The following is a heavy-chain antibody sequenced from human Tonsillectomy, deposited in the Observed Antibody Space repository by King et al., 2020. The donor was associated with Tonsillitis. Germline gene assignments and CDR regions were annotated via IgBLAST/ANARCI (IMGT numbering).Heavy chain of an antibody. CDR2: IYYSGST. J-gene: IGHJ3*01. CDR3: ASTQYYYASSSRFPAAFHF. CDR1: GGSISSNIYY. Sequence: QLQESGPGLVKPSETLSLTCTVSGGSISSNIYYWGWIRQPPGKGLEWIGSIYYSGSTYYNPSLKSRLTISVDTSKNQFSLKLSSVTAADTAVYYCASTQYYYASSSRFPAAFHFWGQGTMVTVSS. D-gene: IGHD3-22*01. V-gene: IGHV4-39*01.